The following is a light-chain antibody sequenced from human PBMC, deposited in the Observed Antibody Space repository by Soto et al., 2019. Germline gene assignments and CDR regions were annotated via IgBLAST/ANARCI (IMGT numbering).Light chain of an antibody. CDR2: EVS. V-gene: IGLV2-14*01. Sequence: QSVLTQPASVSGSPGQSIAISCTGYSSDIGIYKYVSWYQQHPGKVPKLIIYEVSNRPSGVSNRFSGSKSGNTASLTISGLQPEDDADYYCSSYTTSSTRVFGTGTKVTVL. J-gene: IGLJ1*01. CDR1: SSDIGIYKY. CDR3: SSYTTSSTRV.